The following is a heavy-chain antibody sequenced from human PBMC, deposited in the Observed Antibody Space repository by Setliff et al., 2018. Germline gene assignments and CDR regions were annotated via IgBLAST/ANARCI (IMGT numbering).Heavy chain of an antibody. CDR1: GGTFSSYA. V-gene: IGHV1-69*10. J-gene: IGHJ4*02. CDR3: ARWEYGSGSSNFDY. D-gene: IGHD3-10*01. CDR2: IIPILGIA. Sequence: SVKVSCKASGGTFSSYAISWVRQAPGQGLEWMGGIIPILGIANYAQKFQGRVTITADKSTSTAYMELSSLRSEDTAVYYCARWEYGSGSSNFDYWGQGTLVTVSS.